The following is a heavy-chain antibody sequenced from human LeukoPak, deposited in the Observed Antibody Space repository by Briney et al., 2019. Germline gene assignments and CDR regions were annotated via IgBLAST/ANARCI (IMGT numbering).Heavy chain of an antibody. CDR3: ARDYYDSSGYYVDWYFDL. J-gene: IGHJ2*01. CDR1: GGSISSGDYY. Sequence: PSETLSLTCTVSGGSISSGDYYWSWIRQPPGKGLEWIGYIYYSGSTYYNPSLKSRVTISVGTSKNQFSLKLSSVTAADTAVYYCARDYYDSSGYYVDWYFDLWGRGTLVTVSS. V-gene: IGHV4-30-4*01. D-gene: IGHD3-22*01. CDR2: IYYSGST.